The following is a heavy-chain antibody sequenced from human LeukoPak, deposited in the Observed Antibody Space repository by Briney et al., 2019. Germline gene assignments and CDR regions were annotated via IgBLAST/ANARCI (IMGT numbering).Heavy chain of an antibody. CDR3: ASLSSTSLGAMRLYYYMDV. V-gene: IGHV1-69*13. D-gene: IGHD2-2*01. J-gene: IGHJ6*03. CDR2: IIPIFGTA. CDR1: GGTFSSYA. Sequence: ASVKVSCKASGGTFSSYAISWVRQAPGQGLEWMGGIIPIFGTANYAQKFQGRVTITADESTSTAYMELSSLRSEDTAVYYCASLSSTSLGAMRLYYYMDVWGKGATVTVSS.